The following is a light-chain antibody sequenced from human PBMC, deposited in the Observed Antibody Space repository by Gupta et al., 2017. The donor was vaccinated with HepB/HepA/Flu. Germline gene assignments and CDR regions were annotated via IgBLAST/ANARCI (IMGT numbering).Light chain of an antibody. J-gene: IGKJ5*01. Sequence: EIVMTQSPATLSVSPGERATLSCRASQSVSSNLAWYQQKPGQAPRLLIYGASTRATGIPARFSGSGSGTEFTLTISILQSEDFAVYYCQQDNNWSITFGQGTRLEIK. CDR1: QSVSSN. V-gene: IGKV3-15*01. CDR3: QQDNNWSIT. CDR2: GAS.